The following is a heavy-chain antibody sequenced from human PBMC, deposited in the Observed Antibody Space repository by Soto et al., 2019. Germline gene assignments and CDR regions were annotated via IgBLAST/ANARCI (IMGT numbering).Heavy chain of an antibody. CDR3: AKAGGDKWGAGYLDV. CDR1: GFTFSNYA. Sequence: EVQLLDSGGGLVQPGGSLRLSCAASGFTFSNYAMNWVRQAPGKGLEWVSTISGGGGGTFYADYAKGRFTISRDNSQNTLYLQMDTLRAEDTAVYYCAKAGGDKWGAGYLDVWGKGTTVTVSS. D-gene: IGHD7-27*01. V-gene: IGHV3-23*01. J-gene: IGHJ6*03. CDR2: ISGGGGGT.